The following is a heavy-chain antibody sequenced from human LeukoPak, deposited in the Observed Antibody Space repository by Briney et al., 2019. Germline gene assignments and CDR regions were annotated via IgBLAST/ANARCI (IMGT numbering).Heavy chain of an antibody. J-gene: IGHJ5*02. CDR2: INPNSGDT. V-gene: IGHV1-2*02. D-gene: IGHD6-19*01. CDR3: ARPVAGSWGFDP. Sequence: GASVKVSCKASGYSFTGYYMYWVRQAPGQGLEWVGWINPNSGDTSFAQKFQGRATMTGDTSISTAYMELSRLTSDDTAVYYCARPVAGSWGFDPWGQGTLVTVSS. CDR1: GYSFTGYY.